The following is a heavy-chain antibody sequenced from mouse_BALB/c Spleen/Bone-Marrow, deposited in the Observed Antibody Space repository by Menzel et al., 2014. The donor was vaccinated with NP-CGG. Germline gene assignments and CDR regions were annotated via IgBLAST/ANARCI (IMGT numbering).Heavy chain of an antibody. CDR3: KGDAMDY. CDR2: IYPGNLNT. J-gene: IGHJ4*01. Sequence: QVQLQQPGPELVKPGASVRISCKASGYTFTAYYIHWVKQRPGQGLEWIGWIYPGNLNTKYNEKFKGKATLAADKSSSTAYMQRSSVTSEDSAVYFCKGDAMDYWGQGTSVTVSS. V-gene: IGHV1S56*01. CDR1: GYTFTAYY.